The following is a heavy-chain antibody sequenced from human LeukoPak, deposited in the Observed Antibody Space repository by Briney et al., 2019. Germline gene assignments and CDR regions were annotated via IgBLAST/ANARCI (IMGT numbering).Heavy chain of an antibody. Sequence: ASVTVSCKASGYTFTGYYMHWVRQAPGQGLEWMGWINPNSGGTNYAQKFQGRVTMTRDTSNSTTYMELSRLRSDDMAVYYCARGLGLDYWGQGTLVTVSS. D-gene: IGHD4-11*01. CDR3: ARGLGLDY. V-gene: IGHV1-2*02. J-gene: IGHJ4*02. CDR2: INPNSGGT. CDR1: GYTFTGYY.